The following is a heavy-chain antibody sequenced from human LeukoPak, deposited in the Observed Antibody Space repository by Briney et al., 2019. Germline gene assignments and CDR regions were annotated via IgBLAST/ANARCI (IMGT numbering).Heavy chain of an antibody. J-gene: IGHJ4*02. CDR3: ARESYDFWSGYSNYFDY. Sequence: SETLSLTCTVSGGSISSSSYYWGWIRQPPGKGLEWIGSIYYSGSTYYNPSLKSRVTISVDTSKNQFSLKLSSVTAADTAVYYCARESYDFWSGYSNYFDYWGQGTLVTVSS. CDR2: IYYSGST. D-gene: IGHD3-3*01. CDR1: GGSISSSSYY. V-gene: IGHV4-39*07.